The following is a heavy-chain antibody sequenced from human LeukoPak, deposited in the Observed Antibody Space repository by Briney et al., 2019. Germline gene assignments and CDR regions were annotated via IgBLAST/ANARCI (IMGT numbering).Heavy chain of an antibody. Sequence: GGSLRLSCAALGFTFTNYAMSWVPHAPGKALEWVSAIGGSGVNTYYADSVKGRFTIYRENSKNTLKLQMNSLRAEDTAVYYCAKGVWNCGGDCYSTFDYWGQGTLVTVSS. V-gene: IGHV3-23*01. J-gene: IGHJ4*02. CDR1: GFTFTNYA. CDR2: IGGSGVNT. D-gene: IGHD2-21*02. CDR3: AKGVWNCGGDCYSTFDY.